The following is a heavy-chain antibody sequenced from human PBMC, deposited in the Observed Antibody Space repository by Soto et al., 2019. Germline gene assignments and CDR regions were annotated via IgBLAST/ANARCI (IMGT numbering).Heavy chain of an antibody. V-gene: IGHV1-18*01. CDR1: GYTFTSYG. J-gene: IGHJ5*02. CDR2: ISAYNGNT. CDR3: ARDRVYYGSGSYYNA. Sequence: ASVKVSCKASGYTFTSYGISWVRQAPGQGLEWMGWISAYNGNTNYAQKLQGRVTMTTDTSTSPAYMELRSLRSDDTAVYYCARDRVYYGSGSYYNAWGQGTLVTVSS. D-gene: IGHD3-10*01.